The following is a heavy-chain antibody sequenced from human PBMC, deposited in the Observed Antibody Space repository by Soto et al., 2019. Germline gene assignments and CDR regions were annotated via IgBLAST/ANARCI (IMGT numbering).Heavy chain of an antibody. Sequence: ASVKVSCKASGGTFSSYAISWVRQAPGQGLEWMGGIIPIFGTANYAQKFQGRVTITADKSTSTAYMELSGLRSEDTAVYYCARDITSASSPSDAFDIWGQGTMVTVSS. D-gene: IGHD6-6*01. CDR2: IIPIFGTA. V-gene: IGHV1-69*06. CDR1: GGTFSSYA. J-gene: IGHJ3*02. CDR3: ARDITSASSPSDAFDI.